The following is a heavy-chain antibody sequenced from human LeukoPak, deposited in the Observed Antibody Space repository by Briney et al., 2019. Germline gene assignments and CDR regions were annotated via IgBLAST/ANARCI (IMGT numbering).Heavy chain of an antibody. CDR1: GGSIRSCGYS. J-gene: IGHJ4*02. Sequence: SQTLSLTCAVSGGSIRSCGYSWRWIRQPPGKGLEWIEYIYHSGSTYYTPSLKSRVAISVDRSKNQFSLKLSSVTAADTVVYYCASRARSAYEFAYWGQRNLGSVSS. CDR3: ASRARSAYEFAY. V-gene: IGHV4-30-2*01. D-gene: IGHD2-21*01. CDR2: IYHSGST.